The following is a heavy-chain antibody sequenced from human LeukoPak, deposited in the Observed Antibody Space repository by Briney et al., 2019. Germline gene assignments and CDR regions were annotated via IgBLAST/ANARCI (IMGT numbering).Heavy chain of an antibody. CDR1: GFTFSSYG. CDR2: ISYDETNK. CDR3: AKNNDYGGSYWYFDL. J-gene: IGHJ2*01. D-gene: IGHD4-23*01. Sequence: GSLRLSCAASGFTFSSYGMHWVRQAPGKGLEWVAVISYDETNKYYEDSVKGRFTISRDSSKNTLYLQMSSLRDEDTAVYYCAKNNDYGGSYWYFDLWGRGTLVTVSS. V-gene: IGHV3-30*18.